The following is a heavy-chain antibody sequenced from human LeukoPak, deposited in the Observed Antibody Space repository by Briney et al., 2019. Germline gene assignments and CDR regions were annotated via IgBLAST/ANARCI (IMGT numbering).Heavy chain of an antibody. CDR3: VRGRAYPGTHGMDV. Sequence: SETLSLTCTVSGGSIISGAYYWHWIRQQPGKGLEWIGYIYSTGSTYNNPSLKSRPVISIDTSKNQFSLEMTSVAAADTAIYYCVRGRAYPGTHGMDVWGQGTTVTVSS. V-gene: IGHV4-31*03. CDR1: GGSIISGAYY. J-gene: IGHJ6*02. CDR2: IYSTGST.